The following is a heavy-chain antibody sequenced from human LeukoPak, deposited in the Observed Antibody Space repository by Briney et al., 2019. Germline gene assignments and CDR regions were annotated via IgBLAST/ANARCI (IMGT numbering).Heavy chain of an antibody. CDR2: INHSGST. D-gene: IGHD5-12*01. Sequence: SETLSLTCAVYGGSFSGYYWSWVRQPPGKGLEWVGEINHSGSTNYNPSLKIRVTISVDMSKNQFSLKLSSATAADTAVYYCARGSQPITVWGQGTMVIVSS. CDR3: ARGSQPITV. CDR1: GGSFSGYY. V-gene: IGHV4-34*01. J-gene: IGHJ3*01.